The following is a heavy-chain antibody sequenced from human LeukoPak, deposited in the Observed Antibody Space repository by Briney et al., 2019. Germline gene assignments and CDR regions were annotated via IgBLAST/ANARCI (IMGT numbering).Heavy chain of an antibody. CDR1: GGSFSGYY. Sequence: TSETLSLTCAVYGGSFSGYYWSWIRQPPGKGLEWIGEINHSGSTNYNPSLKSRVTISVGTSKNQFSLKLSSVTAADTAVYYCARTAWGTRFDPWGQGTLVTVSS. V-gene: IGHV4-34*01. CDR2: INHSGST. J-gene: IGHJ5*02. D-gene: IGHD1-14*01. CDR3: ARTAWGTRFDP.